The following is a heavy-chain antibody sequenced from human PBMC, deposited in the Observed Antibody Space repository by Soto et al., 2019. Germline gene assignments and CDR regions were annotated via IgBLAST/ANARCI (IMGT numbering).Heavy chain of an antibody. Sequence: QVQLQESGPGLVKPSQTLSLTCTVSGGSFSSGGYYWSCIRQHPGKGLEWIGYIYYSGSTYYNPSLKSRVTISVDTSKNQFSLKLRSVTAADTAVYYCAISSGYADWFDPWGQGTLVTVST. CDR1: GGSFSSGGYY. D-gene: IGHD3-22*01. CDR2: IYYSGST. CDR3: AISSGYADWFDP. V-gene: IGHV4-31*03. J-gene: IGHJ5*02.